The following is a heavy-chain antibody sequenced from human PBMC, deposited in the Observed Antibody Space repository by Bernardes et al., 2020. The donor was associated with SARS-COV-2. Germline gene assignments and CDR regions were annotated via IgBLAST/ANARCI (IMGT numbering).Heavy chain of an antibody. Sequence: SETLSLTCTVSGGSISSYYWSWIRQPPGKGLEWIGYIYYSGSTNYNPSLKSRVTISVDTSKNQFSLKLSSVTAADTAVYYCARGGAITILRPWGQGTLVTVSS. J-gene: IGHJ5*02. CDR1: GGSISSYY. CDR2: IYYSGST. CDR3: ARGGAITILRP. V-gene: IGHV4-59*01. D-gene: IGHD3-3*01.